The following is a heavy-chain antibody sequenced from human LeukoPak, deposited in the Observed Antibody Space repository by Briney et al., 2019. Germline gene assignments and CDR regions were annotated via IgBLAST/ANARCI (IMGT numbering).Heavy chain of an antibody. Sequence: GGSLRLSCAASGFTFSSYSMNWVRQAPGKGLEWVSSISSSSSYIYYADSVKGRFTISRDNAKNSLYLQMNSLRAEDTAVYYCARDCYDSSGYNDYWGQGTLVTVSS. CDR1: GFTFSSYS. D-gene: IGHD3-22*01. CDR3: ARDCYDSSGYNDY. V-gene: IGHV3-21*01. J-gene: IGHJ4*02. CDR2: ISSSSSYI.